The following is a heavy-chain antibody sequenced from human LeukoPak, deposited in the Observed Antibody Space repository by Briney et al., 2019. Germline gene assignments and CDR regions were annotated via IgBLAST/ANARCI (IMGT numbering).Heavy chain of an antibody. CDR2: IRYDGSNK. CDR1: GFTFSSYG. Sequence: PGGSLRLSCAASGFTFSSYGMHWVRQAPGKGLEWVAFIRYDGSNKYYADSVKGRFTISRDNSKNTLYLQMNSLRAEDTAVYYCAKDVGMDSSSWYGYYSSGWYPDYWGQGTLVTVSS. J-gene: IGHJ4*02. V-gene: IGHV3-30*02. D-gene: IGHD6-19*01. CDR3: AKDVGMDSSSWYGYYSSGWYPDY.